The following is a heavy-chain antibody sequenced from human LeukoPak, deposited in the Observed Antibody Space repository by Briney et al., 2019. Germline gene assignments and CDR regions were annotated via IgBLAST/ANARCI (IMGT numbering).Heavy chain of an antibody. CDR3: ARNSSGFKLGDAFDI. V-gene: IGHV3-23*01. J-gene: IGHJ3*02. D-gene: IGHD3-22*01. Sequence: GGSLRLSCAASGFTFSSYAMTWVRQAPGKGLEWISAISGSAYSTSYADSVKGRFTISRDNSKNTLYLQMNSLRAEDTAEYYCARNSSGFKLGDAFDIWGQGTMVTVSS. CDR2: ISGSAYST. CDR1: GFTFSSYA.